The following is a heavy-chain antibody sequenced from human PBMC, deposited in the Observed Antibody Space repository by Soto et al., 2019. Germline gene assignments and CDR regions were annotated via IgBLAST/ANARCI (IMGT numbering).Heavy chain of an antibody. Sequence: ASVKVSCKASGYTFTSYGISWVRQAPGQGLEWMGWISAYNGNTNYAQKLQGRVTMTTDTSTSTAYMELRSLRSDDTAVYYCARSPPVEADTAMSFLYFDYWGQGTLVTVSS. CDR2: ISAYNGNT. CDR1: GYTFTSYG. D-gene: IGHD5-18*01. V-gene: IGHV1-18*01. J-gene: IGHJ4*02. CDR3: ARSPPVEADTAMSFLYFDY.